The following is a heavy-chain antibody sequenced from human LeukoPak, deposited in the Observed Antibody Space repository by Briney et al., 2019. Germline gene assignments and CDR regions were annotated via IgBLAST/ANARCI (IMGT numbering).Heavy chain of an antibody. J-gene: IGHJ3*02. D-gene: IGHD2-15*01. CDR1: GGSINSYY. Sequence: SETLSLTCTVSGGSINSYYWSWIRQPPGKGLEWIGYMYYSGSPNYNPSLKSRVTISVDTSKNQFSLKLSSVTAADTAVYYCATSMHGYCSGGSCYGAFDIWGQGTMVTVSS. CDR2: MYYSGSP. CDR3: ATSMHGYCSGGSCYGAFDI. V-gene: IGHV4-59*01.